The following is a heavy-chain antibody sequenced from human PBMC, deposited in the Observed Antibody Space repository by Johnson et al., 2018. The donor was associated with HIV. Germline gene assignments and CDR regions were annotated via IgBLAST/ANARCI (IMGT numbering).Heavy chain of an antibody. CDR1: GFTFSSYA. V-gene: IGHV3-30*04. D-gene: IGHD6-25*01. CDR3: ARDETQRRYALTAFDI. J-gene: IGHJ3*02. CDR2: ISYDGSNK. Sequence: QVQLLESGGGVVQPGRSLRLSCAASGFTFSSYAMHWVRQAPGKGLEWVAVISYDGSNKYYADSVKGRFTVSRDNSKHTLYLQMNSLSAEDTALYYCARDETQRRYALTAFDIWGQGTLVTVSS.